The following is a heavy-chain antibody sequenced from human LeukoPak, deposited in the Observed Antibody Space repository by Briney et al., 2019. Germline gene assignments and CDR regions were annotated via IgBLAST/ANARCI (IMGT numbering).Heavy chain of an antibody. CDR1: GYIFYIYA. CDR3: ARDYSLTLGTTTYFQH. CDR2: INTNTGNP. D-gene: IGHD1-1*01. Sequence: ASVKVSSKASGYIFYIYAIIWVRQAPGQGLELMGWINTNTGNPTYAQGFTGRFVFSLDTSVSTAYLQISSLKAEDTAVYYCARDYSLTLGTTTYFQHWGQGTLVTVSS. J-gene: IGHJ1*01. V-gene: IGHV7-4-1*02.